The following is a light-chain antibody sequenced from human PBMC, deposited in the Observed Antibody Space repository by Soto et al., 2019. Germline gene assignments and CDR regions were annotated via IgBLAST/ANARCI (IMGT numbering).Light chain of an antibody. CDR2: DAS. Sequence: DIQMTQSPSSLSASVGDRVTITCQASLDIITLLNWYQEKPGQTPKLLIFDASNLEVGVPSRFSGGGSGTHFTLTITSLQPEDVATYYCQQYENLPITFGQGTRLEI. J-gene: IGKJ5*01. CDR1: LDIITL. V-gene: IGKV1-33*01. CDR3: QQYENLPIT.